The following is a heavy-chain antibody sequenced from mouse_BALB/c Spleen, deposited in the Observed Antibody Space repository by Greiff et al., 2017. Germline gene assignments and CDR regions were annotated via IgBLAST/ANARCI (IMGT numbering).Heavy chain of an antibody. CDR1: GYTFTSYV. D-gene: IGHD6-1*01. J-gene: IGHJ2*01. Sequence: VHVKQSGPELVKPGASVKMSCKASGYTFTSYVMHWVKQKPGQGLEWIGYINPYNDGTKYNEKFKGKATLTSDKSSSTAYMELSSLTSEDSAVYYCARDMPLPYYFDYWGQGTTLTVSS. CDR3: ARDMPLPYYFDY. CDR2: INPYNDGT. V-gene: IGHV1-14*01.